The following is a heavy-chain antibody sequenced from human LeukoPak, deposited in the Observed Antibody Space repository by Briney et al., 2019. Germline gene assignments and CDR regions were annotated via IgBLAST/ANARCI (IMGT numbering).Heavy chain of an antibody. J-gene: IGHJ4*02. V-gene: IGHV4-34*01. CDR1: GGSFSGYY. Sequence: SETLSLTCAVYGGSFSGYYWSWIRQPPGKGLEWIGEINHSVSTNYNPSLKRRVTISVNTSKNQFSLKLSSVTAADTAVYYCARAADYYDSSGYYPLDYWGQGTLVTVSS. D-gene: IGHD3-22*01. CDR3: ARAADYYDSSGYYPLDY. CDR2: INHSVST.